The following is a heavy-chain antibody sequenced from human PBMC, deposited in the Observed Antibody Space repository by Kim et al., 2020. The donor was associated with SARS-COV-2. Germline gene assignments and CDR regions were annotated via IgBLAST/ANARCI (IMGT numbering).Heavy chain of an antibody. D-gene: IGHD2-2*01. J-gene: IGHJ4*02. V-gene: IGHV3-30*07. Sequence: SAATVKGRFTISRDNSKNTLYLQMTSLRAEDTAVYYCAREDIVVVPAIDYWGQGTLVTVSS. CDR3: AREDIVVVPAIDY.